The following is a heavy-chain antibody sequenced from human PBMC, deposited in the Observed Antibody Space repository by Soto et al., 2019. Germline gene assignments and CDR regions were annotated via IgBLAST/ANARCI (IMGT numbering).Heavy chain of an antibody. D-gene: IGHD6-25*01. CDR2: IYYSGTP. CDR3: ARGLAAYNWFDP. J-gene: IGHJ5*02. CDR1: GGSIRSSDYW. Sequence: SETLSLTCTVSGGSIRSSDYWWGWIRQPPGKGLEWIGSIYYSGTPYYNPSLRSRVTVSVDTSKNHFSLKLSSVTAADTAVYYCARGLAAYNWFDPWGQGTLVTVSS. V-gene: IGHV4-39*02.